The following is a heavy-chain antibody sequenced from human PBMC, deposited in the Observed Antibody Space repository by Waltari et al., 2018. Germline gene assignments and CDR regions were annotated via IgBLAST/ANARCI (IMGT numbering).Heavy chain of an antibody. CDR3: AKDAGPVAAAGDY. V-gene: IGHV3-66*01. Sequence: PGKGLEWVSRIYSDGRTYYADSVKGRFTISRDNYKNTVYLQMSRLRVEDTAVYYCAKDAGPVAAAGDYWGQGTLVTVSS. CDR2: IYSDGRT. D-gene: IGHD6-19*01. J-gene: IGHJ4*02.